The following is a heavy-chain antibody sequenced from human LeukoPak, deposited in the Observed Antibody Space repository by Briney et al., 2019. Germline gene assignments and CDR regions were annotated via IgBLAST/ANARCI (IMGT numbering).Heavy chain of an antibody. CDR3: ARIIDTWFGDNWFDP. J-gene: IGHJ5*02. CDR1: GGSFSGYY. D-gene: IGHD3-10*01. Sequence: SETLSLTCAVYGGSFSGYYWSWIRQPPGKGLEWIGYIYYSGSTNYNPSLKSRVTISVDTSKNQFSLKLSSVTAADTAVYYCARIIDTWFGDNWFDPWGQGTLVTVSS. V-gene: IGHV4-59*01. CDR2: IYYSGST.